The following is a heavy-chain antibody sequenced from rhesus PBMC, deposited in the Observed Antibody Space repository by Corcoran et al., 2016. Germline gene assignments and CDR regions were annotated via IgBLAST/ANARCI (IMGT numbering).Heavy chain of an antibody. CDR2: INGNSGIT. V-gene: IGHV4-80*01. CDR3: ARHSPGNSLDV. CDR1: GAYISSDW. J-gene: IGHJ5-2*02. Sequence: QVQLQESGPGLVKPSETLSLTCTVSGAYISSDWWSWLRPPPGKGLEWVGEINGNSGITYYNSSLKSRVTISKDASKNQFSLKLNSVTAADTAVYSCARHSPGNSLDVWGRGVLVTVSS.